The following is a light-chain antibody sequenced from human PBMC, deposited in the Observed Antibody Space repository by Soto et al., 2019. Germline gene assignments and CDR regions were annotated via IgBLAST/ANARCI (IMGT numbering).Light chain of an antibody. CDR3: LQDYNYPWT. CDR2: AAS. J-gene: IGKJ1*01. CDR1: QGIRND. Sequence: AIQMTQSPVSLSASVGDRVTITCRASQGIRNDLGWYQQKPGKAPKLLIYAASTLKSGVPSRFSGSGSGTTFTLSISNLQPEDFATYYCLQDYNYPWTFGQGTQVEIK. V-gene: IGKV1-6*01.